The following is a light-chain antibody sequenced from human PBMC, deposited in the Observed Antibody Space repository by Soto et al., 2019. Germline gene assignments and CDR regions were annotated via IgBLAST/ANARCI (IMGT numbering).Light chain of an antibody. CDR1: QSISTY. Sequence: DIQMTQSPSSLSASVGDRVTITCRASQSISTYLNWYQQKPAKAPNLLIYAASNLQSGVPSRFSGSGSGTDFTLTISSLQPEDFATYYCQQSYSTPRTFGQGTKVDIK. CDR3: QQSYSTPRT. V-gene: IGKV1-39*01. J-gene: IGKJ1*01. CDR2: AAS.